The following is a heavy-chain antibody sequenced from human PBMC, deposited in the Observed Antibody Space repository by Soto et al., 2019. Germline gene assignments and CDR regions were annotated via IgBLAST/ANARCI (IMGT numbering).Heavy chain of an antibody. Sequence: GGSLRLSCAASGFIFENFGMSWVRQAPGKGLEWISSISGSGFKKYYADSVKGRFTISRDNSKSTVYLELNNLSAEDTAVYHCAKNQGVELVPLATVDWFDPWGQGSVGTGS. CDR2: ISGSGFKK. J-gene: IGHJ5*02. CDR3: AKNQGVELVPLATVDWFDP. CDR1: GFIFENFG. V-gene: IGHV3-23*01. D-gene: IGHD1-26*01.